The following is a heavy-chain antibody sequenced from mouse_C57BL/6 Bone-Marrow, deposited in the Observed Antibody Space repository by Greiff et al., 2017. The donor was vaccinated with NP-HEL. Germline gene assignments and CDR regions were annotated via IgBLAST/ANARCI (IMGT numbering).Heavy chain of an antibody. V-gene: IGHV5-12*01. J-gene: IGHJ1*03. CDR2: ISNGGGST. Sequence: EVQLVESGGGLVQPGGSLKLSCAASGFTFSDYYMYWVRQTPEKRLEWVAYISNGGGSTYYPDTVKGRFTISRDNAKNTLYLQMSRLKSEDTAMYYCARIYYDYDGWYFDVWGTGTTVTVSS. D-gene: IGHD2-4*01. CDR1: GFTFSDYY. CDR3: ARIYYDYDGWYFDV.